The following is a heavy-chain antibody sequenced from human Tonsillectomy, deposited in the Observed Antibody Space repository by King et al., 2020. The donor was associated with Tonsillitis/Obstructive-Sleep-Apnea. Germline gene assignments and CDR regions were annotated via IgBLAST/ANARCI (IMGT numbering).Heavy chain of an antibody. V-gene: IGHV1-46*01. J-gene: IGHJ3*02. CDR3: ARDRSPEAFDI. Sequence: VQLVESGAEVKKPGASVKVSCKASGYTFTSYYMHWVRQAPGQGLEWMGIINPSGGSTSYAQKFQGRVTMTRDTSTSTVYMELSRLRSEDTAVYYCARDRSPEAFDIWGQGTMVTVSS. CDR2: INPSGGST. CDR1: GYTFTSYY.